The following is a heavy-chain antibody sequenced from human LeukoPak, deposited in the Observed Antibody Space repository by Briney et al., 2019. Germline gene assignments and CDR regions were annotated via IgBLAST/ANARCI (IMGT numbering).Heavy chain of an antibody. Sequence: GGSLRLSCAASGFTFSSYSMNWVRQAPGKGLEWVSYISSSSSTIYYADSVKGRFTISRDNAKNSLYLQMSSLRAEDTAVYYCARDYYDSSDAFDIWGQGTMVTVSS. V-gene: IGHV3-48*01. J-gene: IGHJ3*02. CDR3: ARDYYDSSDAFDI. CDR1: GFTFSSYS. D-gene: IGHD3-22*01. CDR2: ISSSSSTI.